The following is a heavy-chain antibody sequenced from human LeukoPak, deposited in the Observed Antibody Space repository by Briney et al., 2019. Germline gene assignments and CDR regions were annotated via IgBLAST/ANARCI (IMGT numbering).Heavy chain of an antibody. Sequence: GGSLRLSCAASGFTFSDYYMSWIRQAPGKGLEWVSYISSSGSTIYYADSVKGRFTISRDNAKNSLYLQMNSLRAEDTAVYYCANSVAGNYQYYGMDVWGQGTTVTVSS. CDR1: GFTFSDYY. CDR2: ISSSGSTI. V-gene: IGHV3-11*01. D-gene: IGHD6-19*01. J-gene: IGHJ6*02. CDR3: ANSVAGNYQYYGMDV.